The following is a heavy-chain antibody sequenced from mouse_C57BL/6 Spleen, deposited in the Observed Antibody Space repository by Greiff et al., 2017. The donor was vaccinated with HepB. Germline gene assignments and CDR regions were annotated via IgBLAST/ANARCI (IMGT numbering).Heavy chain of an antibody. CDR2: IDPETGGT. J-gene: IGHJ2*01. Sequence: VKLVESGAELVRPGASVTLSCKASGYTFTDYEMHWVKQTPVHGLEWIGAIDPETGGTAYNQKFKGKAILTADKSSSTAYMELRSLTSEDSAVYYCTRGGSWLLRDYWGQGTTLTVSS. V-gene: IGHV1-15*01. CDR1: GYTFTDYE. CDR3: TRGGSWLLRDY. D-gene: IGHD2-3*01.